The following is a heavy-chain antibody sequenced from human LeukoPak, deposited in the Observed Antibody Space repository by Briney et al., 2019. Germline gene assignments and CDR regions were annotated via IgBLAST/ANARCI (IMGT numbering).Heavy chain of an antibody. V-gene: IGHV4-39*07. CDR1: GGSISSSSYY. J-gene: IGHJ4*02. CDR2: IYYSGST. Sequence: PSETLSLTCTVSGGSISSSSYYWGWLRQPPGKGLEWIGSIYYSGSTNYNPSLKSRVTISVDTSKNQFSLKLSSVTAADTAVHYCARTTIAARPPSVDNYFDYWGQGTLVTVSS. CDR3: ARTTIAARPPSVDNYFDY. D-gene: IGHD6-6*01.